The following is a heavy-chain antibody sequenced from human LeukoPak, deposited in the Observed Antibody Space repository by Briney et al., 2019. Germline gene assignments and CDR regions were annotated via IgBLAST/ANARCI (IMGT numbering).Heavy chain of an antibody. CDR3: ARGRYGDYEDY. V-gene: IGHV4-59*13. D-gene: IGHD4-17*01. CDR2: IYYSGST. CDR1: GGSISSYY. J-gene: IGHJ4*02. Sequence: SETLSLTCTVSGGSISSYYWSWIRQPPGKGLEWIGYIYYSGSTNYNPSLKSRVTISVDTSKNQFSLKLSSVTAADTAVYYCARGRYGDYEDYWGQGTLVTVSS.